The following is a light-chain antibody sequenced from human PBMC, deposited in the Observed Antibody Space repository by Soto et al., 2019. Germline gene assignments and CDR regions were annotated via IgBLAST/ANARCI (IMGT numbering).Light chain of an antibody. CDR2: GNN. CDR3: QSYDSSLSGSV. J-gene: IGLJ2*01. V-gene: IGLV1-40*01. Sequence: QAVVTQPPSVSGASGQRVTISCTGSSSNIGAGYDVHWYQQLPGTAPKLLMYGNNNRPSGVPDRFSGSKSGTSASLAITGLQAEDEANYYCQSYDSSLSGSVFGGGTKLTV. CDR1: SSNIGAGYD.